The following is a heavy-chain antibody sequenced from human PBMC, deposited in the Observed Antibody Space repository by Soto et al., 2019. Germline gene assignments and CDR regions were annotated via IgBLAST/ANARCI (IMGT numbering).Heavy chain of an antibody. Sequence: GSLRLSCAASGLPFSNYAMTWVRQAPGKGLEWVSIITASGYSACYGGAVKGRFTTSRDNSRSTLYLQMNGLRADDTAVYYCAKGDLLWDPFDLWGQGTLVTVSS. J-gene: IGHJ4*02. CDR2: ITASGYSA. D-gene: IGHD3-16*01. CDR3: AKGDLLWDPFDL. CDR1: GLPFSNYA. V-gene: IGHV3-23*01.